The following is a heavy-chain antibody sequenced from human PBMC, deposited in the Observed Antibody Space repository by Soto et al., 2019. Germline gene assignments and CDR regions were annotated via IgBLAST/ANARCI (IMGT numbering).Heavy chain of an antibody. D-gene: IGHD3-10*01. CDR2: INHSGTT. V-gene: IGHV4-34*01. CDR1: GGTFSGYY. Sequence: QVHLQQWGAGLLKPSETLSLTCAVYGGTFSGYYWSWIRPPPGKGLEWIGEINHSGTTNYNPSLKRRVTTSMDTSKNQCSRKLSSVTAADTAVYYCASTAGILLWFGELRYDFDFWGQGTLVTV. J-gene: IGHJ4*02. CDR3: ASTAGILLWFGELRYDFDF.